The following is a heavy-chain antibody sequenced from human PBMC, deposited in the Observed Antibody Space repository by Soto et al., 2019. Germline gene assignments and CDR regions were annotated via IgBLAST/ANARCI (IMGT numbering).Heavy chain of an antibody. CDR1: GGTFSSYA. J-gene: IGHJ6*02. V-gene: IGHV1-69*13. CDR3: AGSLYRFLEWLSAYYYYGMDV. CDR2: IIPIFGTA. Sequence: SVKVSCKASGGTFSSYAISWVRQAPGQGLEWMGGIIPIFGTANYAQKFQGRVTITADESTSTAYMELSSLRSEDTAVYYCAGSLYRFLEWLSAYYYYGMDVWGQGTTVTVSS. D-gene: IGHD3-3*01.